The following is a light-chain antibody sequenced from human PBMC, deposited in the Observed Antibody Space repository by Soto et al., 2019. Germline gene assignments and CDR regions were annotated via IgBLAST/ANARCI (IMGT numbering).Light chain of an antibody. CDR1: SSNIGANYD. CDR2: GNS. V-gene: IGLV1-40*01. Sequence: CTGSSSNIGANYDVHWDQQLPEIAPKLLIYGNSNRASGVPDRFSGSKSGTSASLAITGLQAEDEADYYCQSYDSSLSGYVFGTGTKLTVL. J-gene: IGLJ1*01. CDR3: QSYDSSLSGYV.